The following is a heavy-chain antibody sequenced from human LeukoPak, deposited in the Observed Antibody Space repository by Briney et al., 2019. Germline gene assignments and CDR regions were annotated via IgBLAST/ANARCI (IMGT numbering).Heavy chain of an antibody. Sequence: GGSLRLSCAASGFPFTYFGMHWVRQAPGKGLEWVSLISSDGSDKDYADSVKGRFTISRDNPKNTLYLQMNRLRPEDTAVYYCAKRGFCSGDTCYSYLFDYWGQGTLVTVSS. D-gene: IGHD2-15*01. CDR2: ISSDGSDK. V-gene: IGHV3-30*18. CDR1: GFPFTYFG. J-gene: IGHJ4*02. CDR3: AKRGFCSGDTCYSYLFDY.